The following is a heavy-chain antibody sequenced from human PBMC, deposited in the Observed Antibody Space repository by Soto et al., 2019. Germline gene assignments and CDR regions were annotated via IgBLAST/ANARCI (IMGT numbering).Heavy chain of an antibody. CDR3: AKDTSQRTPLRGVNWFDP. CDR1: GFTFSNYA. D-gene: IGHD1-26*01. J-gene: IGHJ5*02. Sequence: GGSLRLSCAASGFTFSNYAMSWVRQAPGKGLEWVSGISGSGGSTYYADSVKGRFTVSRDNSKDTQYLQMNSLRAEDTAVYYCAKDTSQRTPLRGVNWFDPWGQGTRVTVAS. V-gene: IGHV3-23*01. CDR2: ISGSGGST.